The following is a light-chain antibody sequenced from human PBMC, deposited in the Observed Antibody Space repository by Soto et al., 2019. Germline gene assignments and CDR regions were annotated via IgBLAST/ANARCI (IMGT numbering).Light chain of an antibody. CDR2: GAF. Sequence: EIVMTQSPATLSVSPGEGATLSCWASQSVAGNLAWYQQKPGQAPRLLIYGAFTRATGIPATFSGSGSGTEFTLTISSLQSEDFAVYYCQQYNKWPLTFGGGTKGEIK. CDR1: QSVAGN. J-gene: IGKJ4*01. CDR3: QQYNKWPLT. V-gene: IGKV3-15*01.